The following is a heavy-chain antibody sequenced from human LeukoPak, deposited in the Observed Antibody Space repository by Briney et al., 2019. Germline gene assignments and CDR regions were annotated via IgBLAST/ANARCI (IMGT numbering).Heavy chain of an antibody. CDR1: GGSISSSSYY. CDR3: ARDDPDRLQSEGMDV. V-gene: IGHV4-39*07. D-gene: IGHD4-11*01. Sequence: KTSETLSLTCTVSGGSISSSSYYWGWIRQPPGKGLEWIGSIYYSGSTYYNPSLKSRVTISVDTSKNQFSLKLSSVTAADTAVYYCARDDPDRLQSEGMDVWGQGTTVTVSS. J-gene: IGHJ6*02. CDR2: IYYSGST.